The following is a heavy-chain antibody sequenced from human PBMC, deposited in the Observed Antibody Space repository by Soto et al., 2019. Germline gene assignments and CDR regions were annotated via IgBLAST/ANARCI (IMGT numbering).Heavy chain of an antibody. Sequence: GGSLRLSCAASGFTFGAYSMNWVRQAPGKGLEWVSSISSTSIYIYYADSVKGRFTMSRNHAKNSLYLQMNSLRAEDTAVYYCARGYCSSTNCPFDSWGQGTLVTVSS. D-gene: IGHD2-2*01. CDR1: GFTFGAYS. CDR3: ARGYCSSTNCPFDS. V-gene: IGHV3-21*01. CDR2: ISSTSIYI. J-gene: IGHJ4*02.